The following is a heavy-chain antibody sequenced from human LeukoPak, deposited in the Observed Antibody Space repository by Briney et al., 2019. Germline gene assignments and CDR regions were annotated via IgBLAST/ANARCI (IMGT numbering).Heavy chain of an antibody. J-gene: IGHJ6*02. CDR1: GFTFSSYA. Sequence: PGGSLRLSCAASGFTFSSYAMHWVRQAPGKGLEWVAVISYDGSNKYYADSVKGRFTISRDNSKNTLYLQMNSLRAEDTAVYYCARSPPTVTGGRYYYYGMDVWGQGTTDTVSS. CDR2: ISYDGSNK. V-gene: IGHV3-30-3*01. D-gene: IGHD4-11*01. CDR3: ARSPPTVTGGRYYYYGMDV.